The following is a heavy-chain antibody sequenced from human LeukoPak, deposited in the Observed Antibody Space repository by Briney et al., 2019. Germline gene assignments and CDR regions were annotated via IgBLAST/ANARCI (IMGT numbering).Heavy chain of an antibody. V-gene: IGHV4-34*01. J-gene: IGHJ4*02. Sequence: SETLSLTCAVYGGSFSGYYWSWIRQPPGKGLEWIGEINHSGSTNYNPSLKGRVTISVDTSKNQFSLKLSSVTAADTAVYYCARRDRDTAFDYWGQGTLVTVSS. CDR2: INHSGST. CDR3: ARRDRDTAFDY. D-gene: IGHD5-18*01. CDR1: GGSFSGYY.